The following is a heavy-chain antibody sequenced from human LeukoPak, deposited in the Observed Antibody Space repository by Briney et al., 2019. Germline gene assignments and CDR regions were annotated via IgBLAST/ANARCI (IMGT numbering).Heavy chain of an antibody. V-gene: IGHV4-4*07. J-gene: IGHJ4*02. D-gene: IGHD3-22*01. CDR1: GGSISSYY. Sequence: SETLSLTCTVSGGSISSYYWSWIRQPAGKGLEWIGRIYTSGSTNYNPSLKSRVTMSVDTSKKQFSLKLSSVTAADTAVYYCARGGYYYDSSGYYYLDYWGEGALVTVSS. CDR3: ARGGYYYDSSGYYYLDY. CDR2: IYTSGST.